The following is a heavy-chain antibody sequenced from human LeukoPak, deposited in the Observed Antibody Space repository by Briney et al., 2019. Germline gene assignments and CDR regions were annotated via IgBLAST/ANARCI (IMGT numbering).Heavy chain of an antibody. D-gene: IGHD3-3*01. J-gene: IGHJ4*02. Sequence: SETLSLTCTVSGGSISSGTYYWGWIRQPPGKGLEWIGTIYYSGTTYYNPSLKSRVTISVDTSKNQFSLQLNSVTPDDTAVYYCAGDWSGRFDYWGQGIVVTVSS. CDR1: GGSISSGTYY. CDR3: AGDWSGRFDY. V-gene: IGHV4-39*02. CDR2: IYYSGTT.